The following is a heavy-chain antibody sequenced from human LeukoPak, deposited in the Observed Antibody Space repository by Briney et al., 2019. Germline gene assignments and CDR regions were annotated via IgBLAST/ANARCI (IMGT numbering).Heavy chain of an antibody. CDR1: GGSLRNYY. V-gene: IGHV4-59*08. Sequence: PSETLSLTCTVSGGSLRNYYWGWIRQPPGKGLEWIGYIYYSGSTNYNPSLKSRVTISVDTSRNQFYLKLSSVTAADTAVYFCARLLPVVAGTSYFPHRGQGTLVTVSS. CDR3: ARLLPVVAGTSYFPH. J-gene: IGHJ1*01. D-gene: IGHD6-19*01. CDR2: IYYSGST.